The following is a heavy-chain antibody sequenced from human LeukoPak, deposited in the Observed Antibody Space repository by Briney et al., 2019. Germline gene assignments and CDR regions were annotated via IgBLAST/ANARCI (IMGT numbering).Heavy chain of an antibody. V-gene: IGHV3-33*01. J-gene: IGHJ6*02. Sequence: PGGSLRLSCAASGFTFRNYGFHWVRQAPGKGLEWVAVIWYDGSKTYYADSVKGRFTFSRDDSKNTLFLQMNSLRAEDTAVYYCARTLRSPQSYYHYYGMYLWGQGTTVTAS. CDR3: ARTLRSPQSYYHYYGMYL. CDR1: GFTFRNYG. CDR2: IWYDGSKT.